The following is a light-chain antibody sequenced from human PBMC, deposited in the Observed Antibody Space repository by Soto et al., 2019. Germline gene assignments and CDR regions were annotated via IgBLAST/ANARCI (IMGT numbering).Light chain of an antibody. CDR2: EVA. V-gene: IGLV2-14*01. CDR1: TSDVGGYNF. Sequence: QSALTQPASVSGSPGQSITISCTGTTSDVGGYNFVSWYQQSPGKAPKLIIYEVANRPSGVSDRCSGSKSGNTASLTISGLQAEDEAYYYCSSYTRSTTLLFGGGTKLTVL. CDR3: SSYTRSTTLL. J-gene: IGLJ3*02.